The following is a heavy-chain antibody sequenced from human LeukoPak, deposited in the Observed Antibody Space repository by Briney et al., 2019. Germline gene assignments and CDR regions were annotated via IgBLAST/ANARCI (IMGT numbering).Heavy chain of an antibody. Sequence: GESLKISCKGSGYIFNNYWIGWVRQMPGEGLEWMGIIYPGDSDTRYSPSFQGQVTISADKSISTAYLQWSSLKASDSAMYYCARGLRDCSSTSCYGVNWFDPWGQGTLVTVSS. V-gene: IGHV5-51*01. D-gene: IGHD2-2*01. CDR2: IYPGDSDT. CDR3: ARGLRDCSSTSCYGVNWFDP. J-gene: IGHJ5*02. CDR1: GYIFNNYW.